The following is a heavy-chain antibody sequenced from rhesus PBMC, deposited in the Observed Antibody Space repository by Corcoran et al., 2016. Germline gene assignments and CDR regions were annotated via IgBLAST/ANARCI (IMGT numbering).Heavy chain of an antibody. CDR3: ARQPGYCFDY. CDR1: GYSISSGYG. V-gene: IGHV4-127*01. Sequence: QVQLQESGPGLVKPSETLSLTCAVSGYSISSGYGWGWIRQPPGKGLEWIGQISGGSGRTDDPPSLEGRVTISKDTSKHQFCLSLSSVTAADTAVYCCARQPGYCFDYWGQGVLVTVSS. J-gene: IGHJ4*01. CDR2: ISGGSGRT.